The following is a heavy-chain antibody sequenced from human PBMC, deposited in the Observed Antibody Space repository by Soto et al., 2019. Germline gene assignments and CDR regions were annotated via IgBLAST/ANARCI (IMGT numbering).Heavy chain of an antibody. V-gene: IGHV5-51*01. D-gene: IGHD3-10*01. J-gene: IGHJ4*02. Sequence: EVQLVQSGAELKKPGESLRISCTISGYDFATYWIGWVRQVPGKGLEWLGIIYPSDSDIRYSPPFQGQVSISADTSISTVYLQWKTLKASDTAMYYCARLKGMNTITYFDYWGLGTRVTVSS. CDR3: ARLKGMNTITYFDY. CDR2: IYPSDSDI. CDR1: GYDFATYW.